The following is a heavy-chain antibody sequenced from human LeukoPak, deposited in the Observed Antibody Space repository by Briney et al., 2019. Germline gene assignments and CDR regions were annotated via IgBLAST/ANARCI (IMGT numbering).Heavy chain of an antibody. J-gene: IGHJ4*02. Sequence: GGSLTLPWAPSGFPFSTYGMLWPRQSPGKGLEWVAFIRYDGSDTYYADSVKGRFTISRDYSKNTLYLQMNSRRAEDTSVYYCAKDCGLGGNRDYWGQGTLVTVSS. CDR3: AKDCGLGGNRDY. V-gene: IGHV3-30*02. CDR2: IRYDGSDT. CDR1: GFPFSTYG. D-gene: IGHD3-16*01.